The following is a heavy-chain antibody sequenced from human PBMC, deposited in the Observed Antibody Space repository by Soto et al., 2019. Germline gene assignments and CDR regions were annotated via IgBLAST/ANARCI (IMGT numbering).Heavy chain of an antibody. Sequence: PSETLSLTCAVYGGSFSGYYWSWIRQPPGKGLEWIGEINHSGSTNYNPSLKSRVTISVDTSKNQFSLKLSSVTAADTAVYYCASIYGRRGYYYYYTDVWGKGATVTVSS. V-gene: IGHV4-34*01. CDR2: INHSGST. J-gene: IGHJ6*03. CDR1: GGSFSGYY. D-gene: IGHD4-17*01. CDR3: ASIYGRRGYYYYYTDV.